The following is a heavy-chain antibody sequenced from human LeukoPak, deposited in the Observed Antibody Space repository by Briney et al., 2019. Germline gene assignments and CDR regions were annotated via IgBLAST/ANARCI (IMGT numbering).Heavy chain of an antibody. CDR2: IRSKAYGGTT. J-gene: IGHJ4*02. V-gene: IGHV3-49*04. Sequence: PGGSLRLSCAASGFTFSSYGMHWVRQAPGKGLEWVGFIRSKAYGGTTEYAASVKGRFTISRDDSKSIAYLQMNSLKTEDTAVYYCTRSSISSGSYYFDYWGQGTLVTVSS. D-gene: IGHD1-26*01. CDR3: TRSSISSGSYYFDY. CDR1: GFTFSSYG.